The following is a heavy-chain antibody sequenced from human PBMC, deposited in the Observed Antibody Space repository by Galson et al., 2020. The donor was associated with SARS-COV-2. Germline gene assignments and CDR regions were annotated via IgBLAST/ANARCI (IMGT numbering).Heavy chain of an antibody. D-gene: IGHD3-9*01. Sequence: GGSLRLSCAASGFSLSSYVMYWVRQAPGKGLEWVALISYEGESEYYADSVKGRITISRDNSNNTVHLELKSLRSEDTAVYYCARGEGGLTGKNFLTGHFHYWGQGTPVTVSS. J-gene: IGHJ4*02. CDR2: ISYEGESE. V-gene: IGHV3-30*01. CDR3: ARGEGGLTGKNFLTGHFHY. CDR1: GFSLSSYV.